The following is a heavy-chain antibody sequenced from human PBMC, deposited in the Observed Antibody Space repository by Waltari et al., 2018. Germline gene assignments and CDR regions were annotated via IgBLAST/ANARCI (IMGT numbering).Heavy chain of an antibody. Sequence: QLQLQESGPGLVKPSETLSLTCTVSGGSISSSSYYWGWIRQPPGKGLEWIGSIYYSGSTYYNPSLKSRVTISVDTSKNQFSLKLSSVTAADTAVYYCARDSREGYYDSSGYPDYWGQGTLVTVSS. CDR1: GGSISSSSYY. V-gene: IGHV4-39*07. CDR2: IYYSGST. D-gene: IGHD3-22*01. CDR3: ARDSREGYYDSSGYPDY. J-gene: IGHJ4*02.